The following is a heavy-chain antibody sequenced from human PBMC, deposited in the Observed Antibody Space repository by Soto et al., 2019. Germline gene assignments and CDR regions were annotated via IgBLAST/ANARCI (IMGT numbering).Heavy chain of an antibody. Sequence: QITLKEAGPTLVKPTQTLTLTCSFSGFSLITSGVGVGWIRQPPGKALEWLELIYWDDDTGYSTSLRNRLTITKDTSRNQVVLTMTNMNPADTATYYCAHTMAPRIFDSWGQGTLVTVSS. J-gene: IGHJ4*02. CDR3: AHTMAPRIFDS. V-gene: IGHV2-5*02. CDR1: GFSLITSGVG. CDR2: IYWDDDT.